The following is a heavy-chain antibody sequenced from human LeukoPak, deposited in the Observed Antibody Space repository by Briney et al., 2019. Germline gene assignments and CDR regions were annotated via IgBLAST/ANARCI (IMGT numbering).Heavy chain of an antibody. CDR2: ISYDGSNN. CDR1: GFTFSSYG. Sequence: GGSLRLSCAASGFTFSSYGMHWVRQAPGKGLEWVAVISYDGSNNYYADSVRGRFTMSRDNSKNTLYLQMNSLRAEDTAVYYCAKNGDSERWLQPKFVTHWGQGTLVTVSS. CDR3: AKNGDSERWLQPKFVTH. J-gene: IGHJ4*02. D-gene: IGHD5-24*01. V-gene: IGHV3-30*19.